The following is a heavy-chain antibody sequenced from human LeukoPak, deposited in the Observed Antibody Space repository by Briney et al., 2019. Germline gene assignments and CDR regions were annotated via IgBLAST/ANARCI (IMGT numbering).Heavy chain of an antibody. Sequence: SETLSLTCTVSGGSISNYYWSWIRQPPGKGLEWIGEINHSGSTNYNPSLKSRVTISVDTSKNQFSLKLSSVTAADTAVYYCARGHRGYCSSTSCYVDNWFDPWGQGTLVTVSS. V-gene: IGHV4-34*01. CDR1: GGSISNYY. CDR2: INHSGST. D-gene: IGHD2-2*01. CDR3: ARGHRGYCSSTSCYVDNWFDP. J-gene: IGHJ5*02.